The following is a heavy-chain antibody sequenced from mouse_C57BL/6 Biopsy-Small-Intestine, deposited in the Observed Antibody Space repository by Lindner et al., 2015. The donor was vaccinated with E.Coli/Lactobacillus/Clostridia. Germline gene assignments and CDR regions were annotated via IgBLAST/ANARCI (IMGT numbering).Heavy chain of an antibody. CDR3: ARVAVDDRRHY. CDR2: MNPHSGNT. CDR1: GYSFTSYD. D-gene: IGHD2-14*01. Sequence: SVKVSCKASGYSFTSYDINWVRQAPGQGLEWMGWMNPHSGNTGYAQKFQGRVTMTRNTSLSTAYMELSSLTSEDTAVYYCARVAVDDRRHYWGQGALVTVSS. V-gene: IGHV1-66*01. J-gene: IGHJ4*01.